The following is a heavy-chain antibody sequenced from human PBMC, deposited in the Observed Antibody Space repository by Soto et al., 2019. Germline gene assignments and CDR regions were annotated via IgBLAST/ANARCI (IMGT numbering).Heavy chain of an antibody. CDR3: ATSYGSGYRALGS. V-gene: IGHV1-69*02. D-gene: IGHD3-10*01. Sequence: QVQLVQSGADVQRPGSSVRVSCKASGDTFNFYSINWVRQAPGLGLQWMGSINPILSMSNYAPRFQGRVTMTADKSTSTAYMELSSLRSEDTAMYYCATSYGSGYRALGSWGQGALVTVSS. CDR1: GDTFNFYS. CDR2: INPILSMS. J-gene: IGHJ4*02.